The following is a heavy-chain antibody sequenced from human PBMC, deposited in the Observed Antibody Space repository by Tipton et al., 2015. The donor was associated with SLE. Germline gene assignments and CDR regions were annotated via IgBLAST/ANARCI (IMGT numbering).Heavy chain of an antibody. CDR3: ASYSGYDSLFDY. D-gene: IGHD5-12*01. Sequence: TLSLTCTVSGGSISSGSYYWSWIRQPAGKGLEWIGHIYTSGSTNYNPSLKSRVTISVDTSKNQFSLKLSSVTAADTAVYYCASYSGYDSLFDYWGQGILVTVSS. CDR2: IYTSGST. V-gene: IGHV4-61*09. CDR1: GGSISSGSYY. J-gene: IGHJ4*02.